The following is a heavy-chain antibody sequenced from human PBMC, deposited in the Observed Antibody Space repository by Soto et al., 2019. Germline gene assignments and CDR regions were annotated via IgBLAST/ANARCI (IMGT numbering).Heavy chain of an antibody. D-gene: IGHD1-26*01. V-gene: IGHV3-74*01. CDR3: TRGGGIAGYGMEV. Sequence: EVQLVESGGGLVQPGGSLRLSCAASGFTFSRYWMHWVRQAPGKGLVWVSRTNNDGSSTSYADSVKGRFTISRDNAKNTLYLQMNSRRAEDTAVYYCTRGGGIAGYGMEVWGQGTTVTVSS. J-gene: IGHJ6*02. CDR1: GFTFSRYW. CDR2: TNNDGSST.